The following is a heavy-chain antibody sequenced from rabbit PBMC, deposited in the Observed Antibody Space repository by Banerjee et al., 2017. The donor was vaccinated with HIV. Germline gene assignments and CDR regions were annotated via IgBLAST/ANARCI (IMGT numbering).Heavy chain of an antibody. Sequence: QSLEESGGDLVKPGASLTLTCTASGFDLRGYWYMCWVRQAPGKGLEWIACIYAGSSGSTYYANWAKGRFTISKTSSTTVTLQMTSLTAADTATYFCAGAYVYADSGGDYAIPDAFDPWGPGTLVTVS. D-gene: IGHD1-1*01. CDR3: AGAYVYADSGGDYAIPDAFDP. CDR2: IYAGSSGST. CDR1: GFDLRGYWY. J-gene: IGHJ2*01. V-gene: IGHV1S40*01.